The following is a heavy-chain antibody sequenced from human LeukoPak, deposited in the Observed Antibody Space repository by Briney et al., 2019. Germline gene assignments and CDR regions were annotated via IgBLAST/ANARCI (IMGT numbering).Heavy chain of an antibody. CDR3: AMPTEPGIAVAGDDAFDI. Sequence: ASVKVSCKASGGTFSSYAISWVRQAPGQGLEWMGGIIPIFGTANYAQKFQGRVTITADESTSTAYMELSSLRSEDTAVYYCAMPTEPGIAVAGDDAFDIWGQGTMVTVSS. CDR2: IIPIFGTA. CDR1: GGTFSSYA. V-gene: IGHV1-69*13. D-gene: IGHD6-19*01. J-gene: IGHJ3*02.